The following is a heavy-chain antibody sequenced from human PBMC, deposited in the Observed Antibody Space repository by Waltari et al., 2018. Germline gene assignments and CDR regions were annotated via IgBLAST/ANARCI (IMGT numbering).Heavy chain of an antibody. CDR3: ARGPVFKYYYHAFDI. D-gene: IGHD3-22*01. CDR2: IDERGRT. CDR1: GFSISRGYY. V-gene: IGHV4-38-2*01. J-gene: IGHJ3*02. Sequence: QVQLQESGPGLVKPSETLSLTCAVSGFSISRGYYWGWGRQPPGKGLEWIGRIDERGRTSHNPSLKSRVTISIDTSKNQFSLKLTSVTAADTAMYYCARGPVFKYYYHAFDIWGQGTMVTVSS.